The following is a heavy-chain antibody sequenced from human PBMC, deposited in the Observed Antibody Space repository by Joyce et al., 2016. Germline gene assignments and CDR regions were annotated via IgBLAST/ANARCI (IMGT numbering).Heavy chain of an antibody. CDR1: GGSFNRYT. Sequence: QVQLVQSGAEVKKPGSSVKVSCKASGGSFNRYTINWVRQAPGQGLEWMGGIIPLSGTSNYVQKFQDRVTITADGLTSTVYMELFSLRSDDTAVYFCARGGGAPGTAARLDYWGQGTLVIVSS. V-gene: IGHV1-69*01. J-gene: IGHJ4*02. CDR3: ARGGGAPGTAARLDY. D-gene: IGHD1-7*01. CDR2: IIPLSGTS.